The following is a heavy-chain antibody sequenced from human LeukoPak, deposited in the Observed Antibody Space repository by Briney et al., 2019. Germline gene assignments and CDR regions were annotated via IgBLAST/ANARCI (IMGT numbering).Heavy chain of an antibody. V-gene: IGHV4-31*03. D-gene: IGHD4-17*01. CDR1: GGSISSGGYY. J-gene: IGHJ3*02. CDR2: IYYSGST. CDR3: ARRGLDYGDYRGAFDI. Sequence: SETLSLTCTVSGGSISSGGYYWSWLRQHPGTGLEWIGYIYYSGSTYYNPSLKSRVTISVDTSKNQFSLKLSSVTAADTAVYYCARRGLDYGDYRGAFDIWGQGTMVTVSS.